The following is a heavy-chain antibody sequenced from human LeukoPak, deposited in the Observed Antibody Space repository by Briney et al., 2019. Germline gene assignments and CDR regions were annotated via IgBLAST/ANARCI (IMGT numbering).Heavy chain of an antibody. Sequence: GRSLRLSCAASGFTFSSYGMHWVRQAPGRGLEWVSYISSSSSTIYYADSVKGRFTISRDNAKNSLYLQMNSLRAEDTAVYYCARVLTMIVAAADYWGQGTLLTVSS. CDR1: GFTFSSYG. D-gene: IGHD3-22*01. V-gene: IGHV3-48*01. CDR2: ISSSSSTI. J-gene: IGHJ4*02. CDR3: ARVLTMIVAAADY.